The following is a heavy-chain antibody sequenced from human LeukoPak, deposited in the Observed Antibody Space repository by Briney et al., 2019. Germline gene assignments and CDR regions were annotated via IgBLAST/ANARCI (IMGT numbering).Heavy chain of an antibody. CDR3: ARESSGYDFWSGYRYFDY. CDR2: IYYSGST. CDR1: GGSISSHY. J-gene: IGHJ4*02. D-gene: IGHD3-3*01. Sequence: PSETLSLTCTVSGGSISSHYWSWIRQPPGKGLEWIRYIYYSGSTNYNPSLKSRVTISVDTSKNQFSLKLSSVTAADTAVYYCARESSGYDFWSGYRYFDYWGQGTLVTVSS. V-gene: IGHV4-59*11.